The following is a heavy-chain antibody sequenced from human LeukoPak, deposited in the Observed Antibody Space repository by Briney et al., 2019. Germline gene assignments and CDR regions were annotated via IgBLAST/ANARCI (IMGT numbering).Heavy chain of an antibody. CDR3: AQGVTSTSIQPVF. J-gene: IGHJ2*01. CDR2: ISADGGST. V-gene: IGHV3-23*01. CDR1: GFTFSRYS. D-gene: IGHD5-18*01. Sequence: TGGSLRLSCAASGFTFSRYSMNWVRQAPGKGLQWVSAISADGGSTYYADSVKGRFAISRDNSKNTLHLQMHTLGAEDTAVYYCAQGVTSTSIQPVFWGRGTLVTVSS.